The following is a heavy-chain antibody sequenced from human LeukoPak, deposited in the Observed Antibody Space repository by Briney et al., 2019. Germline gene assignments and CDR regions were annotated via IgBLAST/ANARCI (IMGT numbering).Heavy chain of an antibody. CDR2: ISGSGGST. CDR3: AKVQHVPLAVGATDYYYYGMDV. V-gene: IGHV3-23*01. CDR1: GFTFSSYA. D-gene: IGHD1-26*01. J-gene: IGHJ6*02. Sequence: GGSLRLSCAASGFTFSSYAMSWVRQAPGKGLEWVSAISGSGGSTYYADSVKGRFTISRDNSKNTLYLQMNSLRAEDTAVYYCAKVQHVPLAVGATDYYYYGMDVWGQGTTVTVSS.